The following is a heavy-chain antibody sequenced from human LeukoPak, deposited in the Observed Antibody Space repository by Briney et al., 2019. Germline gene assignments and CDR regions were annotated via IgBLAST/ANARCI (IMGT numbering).Heavy chain of an antibody. J-gene: IGHJ4*02. D-gene: IGHD3-16*01. CDR3: ARGDLRRLGY. CDR2: ISSGGSTI. V-gene: IGHV3-48*03. Sequence: GGSLRLSCAASGFIFSSYAMNWVREAPGTGLEWVSYISSGGSTIYYADSVKGRFTISRDNAKESLYLQMNSLRVEDTALYFCARGDLRRLGYWGQGTLVTVSS. CDR1: GFIFSSYA.